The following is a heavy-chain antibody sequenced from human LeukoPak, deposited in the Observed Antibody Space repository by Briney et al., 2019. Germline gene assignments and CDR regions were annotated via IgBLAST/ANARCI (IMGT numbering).Heavy chain of an antibody. J-gene: IGHJ4*02. CDR1: GGSFSGYY. Sequence: SETLSLICAVYGGSFSGYYWSWIRQPPGKGLEWIGEINHSGSTNYNPSLKSRVTISVDTSKNQFSLKLSSVTAADTAVYYCARGRYYDFWSGYQRNLYYFDYWGQGTLVTVSS. D-gene: IGHD3-3*01. CDR3: ARGRYYDFWSGYQRNLYYFDY. CDR2: INHSGST. V-gene: IGHV4-34*01.